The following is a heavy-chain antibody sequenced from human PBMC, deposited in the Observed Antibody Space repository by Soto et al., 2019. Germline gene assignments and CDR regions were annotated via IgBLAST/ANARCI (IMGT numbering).Heavy chain of an antibody. V-gene: IGHV1-2*04. CDR1: GYTFTGYY. D-gene: IGHD3-22*01. J-gene: IGHJ2*01. CDR3: ARQYYYDSSGYSDWYFDL. CDR2: INPNSGGT. Sequence: ASVKVSCKASGYTFTGYYMHWVRQAPGQGLEWMGWINPNSGGTNYAQKFQGWVTMTRDTSISTAYMELSRLRSDDTAVYYCARQYYYDSSGYSDWYFDLWGRGTLVTVSS.